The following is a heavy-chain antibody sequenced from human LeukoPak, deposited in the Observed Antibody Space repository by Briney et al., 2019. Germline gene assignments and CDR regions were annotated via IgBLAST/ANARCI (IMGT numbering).Heavy chain of an antibody. CDR3: ARDTRAYCGGDCYPLNFDY. CDR1: GYTFTSYG. Sequence: GASVKVSCKASGYTFTSYGISWVRQAPGQGLEWMGWISAYNGNTNYAQKLQGRVTMTTDTSTSTAYMELRSLRSDDTAVYYCARDTRAYCGGDCYPLNFDYWGQGTLVTASS. CDR2: ISAYNGNT. V-gene: IGHV1-18*01. D-gene: IGHD2-21*02. J-gene: IGHJ4*02.